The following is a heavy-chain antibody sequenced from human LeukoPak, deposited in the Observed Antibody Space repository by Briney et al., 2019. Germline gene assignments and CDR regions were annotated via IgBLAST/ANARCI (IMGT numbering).Heavy chain of an antibody. CDR2: IHGSGHT. CDR3: ARNVGWYTYDT. D-gene: IGHD6-19*01. V-gene: IGHV4-59*08. CDR1: GGSLNIHY. J-gene: IGHJ5*02. Sequence: SETLSLTCTVSGGSLNIHYWSWIRQPPGKGLEWIGYIHGSGHTHYGTSLRGRATISEDTSKNQFFLQLTSVTAADTAIYYCARNVGWYTYDTWGQGILVTVSS.